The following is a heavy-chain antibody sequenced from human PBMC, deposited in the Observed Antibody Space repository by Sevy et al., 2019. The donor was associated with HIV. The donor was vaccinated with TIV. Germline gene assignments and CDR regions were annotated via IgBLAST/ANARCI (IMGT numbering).Heavy chain of an antibody. CDR3: ARANYYGSGSYLRGWFDP. D-gene: IGHD3-10*01. CDR2: IGTAGDT. V-gene: IGHV3-13*01. J-gene: IGHJ5*02. Sequence: GGSLRLSCAASGFTFSSYDMHWVRQATGKGLEWVSAIGTAGDTYYPGSVKGRFTISRENAKNSLYLQMNSLRAGDTAVYYCARANYYGSGSYLRGWFDPWGQGTLVTVSS. CDR1: GFTFSSYD.